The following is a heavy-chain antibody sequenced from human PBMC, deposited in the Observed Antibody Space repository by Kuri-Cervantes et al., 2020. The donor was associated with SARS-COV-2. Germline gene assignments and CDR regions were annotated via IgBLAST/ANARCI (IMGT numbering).Heavy chain of an antibody. CDR3: ARRGLGYCSSTSCYSAFDY. CDR2: IYYSGST. D-gene: IGHD2-2*02. Sequence: SETLSLTCTVSGGSISSYYWSWIRQPPGKGLEWIGYIYYSGSTNYHPSLKSRVTISVDTSKNQFSLKLSSVTAADTAVYYCARRGLGYCSSTSCYSAFDYWGQGTLVTVSS. V-gene: IGHV4-59*08. CDR1: GGSISSYY. J-gene: IGHJ4*02.